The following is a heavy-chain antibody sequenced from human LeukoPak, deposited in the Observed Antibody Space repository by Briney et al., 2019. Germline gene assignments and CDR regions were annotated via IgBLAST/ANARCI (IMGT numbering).Heavy chain of an antibody. J-gene: IGHJ5*02. CDR2: INPNSGGT. CDR3: ARGTGYDSSGYDNWFDP. Sequence: ASVMVSCKASGYTFTGYYMHWVRQAPGQGLEWMGWINPNSGGTNYAQKFQGRVTMTRDTSISTAYMELSRLRSDDTAMYYCARGTGYDSSGYDNWFDPWGQGTLVTVSS. D-gene: IGHD3-22*01. V-gene: IGHV1-2*02. CDR1: GYTFTGYY.